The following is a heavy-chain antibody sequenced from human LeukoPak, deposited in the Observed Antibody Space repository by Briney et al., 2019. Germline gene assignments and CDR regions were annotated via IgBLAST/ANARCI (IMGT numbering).Heavy chain of an antibody. CDR2: IYYSGST. J-gene: IGHJ6*03. Sequence: SETLSLTCTVSGGSISSYYWSWIRQPPGKGLEWIGYIYYSGSTNYNPSLKSRATISVDTSKNQFSLKLSSVTAADTAVYYCARTTEGGYTYDYFYYYYMDVWGKGTTVIISS. CDR3: ARTTEGGYTYDYFYYYYMDV. D-gene: IGHD5-18*01. V-gene: IGHV4-59*01. CDR1: GGSISSYY.